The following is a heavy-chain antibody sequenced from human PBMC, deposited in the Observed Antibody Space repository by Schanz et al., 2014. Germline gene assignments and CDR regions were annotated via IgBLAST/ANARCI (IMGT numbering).Heavy chain of an antibody. CDR2: ISTGGGVT. V-gene: IGHV3-23*04. D-gene: IGHD2-21*01. CDR1: GLTFSNFA. J-gene: IGHJ4*02. Sequence: EVQLVESGGGFVQPGGSLRLSCAASGLTFSNFAMTWVRQAPGKGLEWVSGISTGGGVTYYGDSVKGRFTISRHNSKNTLYLQMSSLRAEATAVYYCAKARSGHIVFPLDFWGQGILVTVSP. CDR3: AKARSGHIVFPLDF.